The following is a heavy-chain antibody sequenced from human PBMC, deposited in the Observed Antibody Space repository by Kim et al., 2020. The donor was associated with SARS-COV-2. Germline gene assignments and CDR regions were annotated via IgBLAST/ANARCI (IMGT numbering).Heavy chain of an antibody. V-gene: IGHV3-30*18. CDR3: AKASGNYYVLDY. Sequence: GGSLRLSCAASGFTFSRYGIHWVRQAPGKGLEWVAVISYDGSNKYYADSVKGRFTISRDNSKSTLYLQMNSLRAEDTAVYYCAKASGNYYVLDYWGQGTLVTVSS. CDR1: GFTFSRYG. J-gene: IGHJ4*02. CDR2: ISYDGSNK. D-gene: IGHD1-26*01.